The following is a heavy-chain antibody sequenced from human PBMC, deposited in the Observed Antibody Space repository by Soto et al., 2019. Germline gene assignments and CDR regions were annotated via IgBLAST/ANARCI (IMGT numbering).Heavy chain of an antibody. CDR2: IIPLFGTA. D-gene: IGHD5-12*01. CDR1: GGTFSTYD. J-gene: IGHJ4*02. CDR3: AINVATDGYKFAY. V-gene: IGHV1-69*01. Sequence: QVQLVQSGAEVKKPGSSVKVSCKASGGTFSTYDICWVRQAPGQGLEWMGGIIPLFGTANYAQKLQRRATIIADESMRTAYMELRRLRSEDTAVYYCAINVATDGYKFAYWGEGALGTVSS.